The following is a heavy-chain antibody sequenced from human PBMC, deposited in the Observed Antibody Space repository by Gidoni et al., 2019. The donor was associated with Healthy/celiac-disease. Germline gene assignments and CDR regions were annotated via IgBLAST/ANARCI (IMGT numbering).Heavy chain of an antibody. CDR3: ARYYYDSSGYIDSFDY. J-gene: IGHJ4*02. D-gene: IGHD3-22*01. Sequence: QVQLQESGPGLVKPSQTLSLPCTVPGGSISSGSYYWSWIRHPAGKGLEWIGRIYTSGSTNYNPSLKSRVTISVDTSKNQFSLKLSSVTAADTAVYYCARYYYDSSGYIDSFDYWGQGTLVTVSS. V-gene: IGHV4-61*02. CDR1: GGSISSGSYY. CDR2: IYTSGST.